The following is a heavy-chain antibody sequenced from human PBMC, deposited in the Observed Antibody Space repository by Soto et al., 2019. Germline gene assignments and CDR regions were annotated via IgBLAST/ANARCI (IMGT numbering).Heavy chain of an antibody. CDR2: IYYSGST. J-gene: IGHJ3*02. CDR3: ARELAAATSQDEAFDI. CDR1: GGSISSGDYY. V-gene: IGHV4-30-4*01. Sequence: QVQLQESGPGLVKPSQTLSLTCTVSGGSISSGDYYWSWIRQPPGKGLEWIGYIYYSGSTYYNPSLNSRGTQSVDTAKNQFSLELSSVTAPDTGVYYCARELAAATSQDEAFDIWGQGTMVHVAS. D-gene: IGHD6-13*01.